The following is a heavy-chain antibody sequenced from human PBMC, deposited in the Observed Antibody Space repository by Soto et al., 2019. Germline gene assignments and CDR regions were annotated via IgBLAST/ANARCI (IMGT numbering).Heavy chain of an antibody. Sequence: TSETLSLTCAVYGGSFSGYYWSWIRQPPGKGLEWIGEINHSGSTNYNPSLKSRVTISVDTSKNQFSLKLSSVTAADTAVYYCARGRHILTGYYLVGRNRQVDYWGQGTLVTVSS. V-gene: IGHV4-34*01. CDR3: ARGRHILTGYYLVGRNRQVDY. D-gene: IGHD3-9*01. J-gene: IGHJ4*02. CDR2: INHSGST. CDR1: GGSFSGYY.